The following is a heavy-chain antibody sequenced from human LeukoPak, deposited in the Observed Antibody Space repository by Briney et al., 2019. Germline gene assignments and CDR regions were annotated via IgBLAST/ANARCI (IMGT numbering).Heavy chain of an antibody. Sequence: PGGSLRLSCAASGFTFSSYAMSWVRQAPGKGLEWVSSISSSSSYIYYADSVKGRFTISRDNAKNSLYLQMNSLRAEDTAVYYCARVNTAMVTDYWGQGTLVTVSS. D-gene: IGHD5-18*01. J-gene: IGHJ4*02. V-gene: IGHV3-21*01. CDR2: ISSSSSYI. CDR1: GFTFSSYA. CDR3: ARVNTAMVTDY.